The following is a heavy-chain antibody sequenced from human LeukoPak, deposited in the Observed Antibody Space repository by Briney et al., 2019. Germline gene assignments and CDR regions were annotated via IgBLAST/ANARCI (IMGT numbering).Heavy chain of an antibody. D-gene: IGHD1-26*01. CDR2: IKQDETEK. CDR1: GFTFSNFW. CDR3: AKDGGSRAFDP. J-gene: IGHJ5*02. Sequence: GGSLRLSCTASGFTFSNFWMGWVRQAPGKGLEWVANIKQDETEKFYLGSVKGRFTISRDNAKNSLYLQMNSLRVEDTAVYYCAKDGGSRAFDPWGQGTLVTVSS. V-gene: IGHV3-7*01.